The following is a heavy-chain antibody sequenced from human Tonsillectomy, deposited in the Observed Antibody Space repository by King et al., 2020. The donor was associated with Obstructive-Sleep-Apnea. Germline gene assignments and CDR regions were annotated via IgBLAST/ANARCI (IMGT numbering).Heavy chain of an antibody. Sequence: VQLVESGGGLVQPGGSLRLSCAASGFTFSNYAMSWVRQAPGKGLEWVAGISGSGGSTYYADSVKGRFTISRDNSKNTLYLQMNSLRAEDTAVFYCAKAKAIDYYGSGSHFDYWGQGTLVTVSS. D-gene: IGHD3-10*01. CDR1: GFTFSNYA. V-gene: IGHV3-23*04. J-gene: IGHJ4*02. CDR3: AKAKAIDYYGSGSHFDY. CDR2: ISGSGGST.